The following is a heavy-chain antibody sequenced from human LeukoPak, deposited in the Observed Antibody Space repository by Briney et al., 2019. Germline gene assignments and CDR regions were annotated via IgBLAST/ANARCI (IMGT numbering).Heavy chain of an antibody. Sequence: GGSLRLSCAASGFTFSDYYMSWIRQAPGKGLEWVSYISSSGYTIYYADSVKGRFTISRDNSKNTLYLQMNSLRAEDTAVYYCAKDRGDYYYYMDVWGKGTTVTVSS. J-gene: IGHJ6*03. V-gene: IGHV3-11*04. CDR3: AKDRGDYYYYMDV. CDR2: ISSSGYTI. CDR1: GFTFSDYY. D-gene: IGHD3-10*01.